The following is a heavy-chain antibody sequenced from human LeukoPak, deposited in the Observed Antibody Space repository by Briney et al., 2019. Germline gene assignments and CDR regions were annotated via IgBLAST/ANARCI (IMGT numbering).Heavy chain of an antibody. D-gene: IGHD2-2*01. Sequence: GGSLRLSCAASEFTFSNYWMTWVRQAPGKWLECVASIKQDGSENYYLDSVTGRFTISRDDAKNSLYLQMSGLRGEDTAAYYGARVKWGPAAANWFDPWGQGTLVTVSS. CDR3: ARVKWGPAAANWFDP. V-gene: IGHV3-7*01. J-gene: IGHJ5*02. CDR1: EFTFSNYW. CDR2: IKQDGSEN.